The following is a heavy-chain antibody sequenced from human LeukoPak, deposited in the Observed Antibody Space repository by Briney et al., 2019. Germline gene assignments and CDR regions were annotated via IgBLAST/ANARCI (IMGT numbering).Heavy chain of an antibody. Sequence: PGGSLRLSCAASGFSFSTNTLHWVRQAPGKGLEWVAVISSDGTIQDYADSVKARFTISRDNPKNTLFLQLNSLRVEDTAVYFCARGYNAGCFDYWGQGTLVTVSS. CDR1: GFSFSTNT. CDR3: ARGYNAGCFDY. D-gene: IGHD1-14*01. J-gene: IGHJ4*02. CDR2: ISSDGTIQ. V-gene: IGHV3-30*04.